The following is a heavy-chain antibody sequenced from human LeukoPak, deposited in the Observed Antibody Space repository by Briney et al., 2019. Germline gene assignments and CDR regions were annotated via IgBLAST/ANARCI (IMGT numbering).Heavy chain of an antibody. CDR3: TRELHYDILTGYFPYYFDY. D-gene: IGHD3-9*01. J-gene: IGHJ4*02. Sequence: GGSLRLSCTASGFTFGGYAMSWVRQAPGKGLEWVGFIRSKAYGGTTEYAASVKGRFTISRDDSKSIAYLQMNSLKTEDTAVYYCTRELHYDILTGYFPYYFDYWGQGTLVTVSS. CDR2: IRSKAYGGTT. CDR1: GFTFGGYA. V-gene: IGHV3-49*04.